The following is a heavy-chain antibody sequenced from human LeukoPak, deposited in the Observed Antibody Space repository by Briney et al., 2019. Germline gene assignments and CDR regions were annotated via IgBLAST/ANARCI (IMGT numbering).Heavy chain of an antibody. D-gene: IGHD1-26*01. V-gene: IGHV1-46*01. Sequence: GASVKVPCKASGYTFTSYYMHWVRQAPGQGLEWMGLINPSGGSTSYAQNFQGRVTMTRDTSTSTVYMELSSLRSEDTAVYYCARAQSGGYLGNWFDPWGQGTLVTVSS. CDR1: GYTFTSYY. CDR2: INPSGGST. J-gene: IGHJ5*02. CDR3: ARAQSGGYLGNWFDP.